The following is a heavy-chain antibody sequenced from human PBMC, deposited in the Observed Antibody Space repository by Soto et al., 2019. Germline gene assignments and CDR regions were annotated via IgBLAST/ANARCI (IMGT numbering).Heavy chain of an antibody. Sequence: EVQLVVSGGGLVQPGGSLRLSCAASGFTFNGHWIHWVRQAPGKGLEWVSRTDTDGRGTSYADFVKGRFTISTDNAKTTVYLQMNSLRAEDTAVYYCATVFDFWGQGTLVTVSS. CDR1: GFTFNGHW. V-gene: IGHV3-74*01. D-gene: IGHD4-17*01. CDR2: TDTDGRGT. CDR3: ATVFDF. J-gene: IGHJ4*02.